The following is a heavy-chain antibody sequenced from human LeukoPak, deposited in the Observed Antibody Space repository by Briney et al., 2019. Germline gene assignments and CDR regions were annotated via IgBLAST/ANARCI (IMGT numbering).Heavy chain of an antibody. D-gene: IGHD2-2*01. CDR2: ISGDGSNK. V-gene: IGHV3-30*18. CDR3: AKDIVATAETYYFDD. Sequence: GRSLRLSCAASGFTFSGYGMHWVRQAPGEGLEWVAVISGDGSNKFYAESVKGRFTISRDNFQNMLYLQMNSLRAEDTAVYYCAKDIVATAETYYFDDWGQGTLVTVSS. CDR1: GFTFSGYG. J-gene: IGHJ4*02.